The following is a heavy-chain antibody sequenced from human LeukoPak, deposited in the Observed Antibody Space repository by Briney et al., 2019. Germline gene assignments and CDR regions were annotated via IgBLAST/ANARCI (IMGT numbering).Heavy chain of an antibody. J-gene: IGHJ4*02. D-gene: IGHD3-10*01. CDR3: ARGTYYYGSGSYFY. V-gene: IGHV4-30-4*01. CDR2: IYYSGST. Sequence: PSETLSLTCTVSGGSISSGDYYWSWIRQPPGKGLEWIGYIYYSGSTYYNPSLKSRVTISVDTSKNQFSLKLSSVTAADTAVYYCARGTYYYGSGSYFYWGQGTLVTVSS. CDR1: GGSISSGDYY.